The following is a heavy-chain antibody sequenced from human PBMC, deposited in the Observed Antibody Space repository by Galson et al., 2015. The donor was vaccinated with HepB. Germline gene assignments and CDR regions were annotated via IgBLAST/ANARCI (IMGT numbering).Heavy chain of an antibody. Sequence: CAISGDSVSSNSAAWNWIRQSPSRGLEWLGRTYYRSKWYNDYAVSVKSRITINPDTSKNQFSLQLNSVTPEDTAVYYCARENCYQSLLVVVIRFQVRNWFDPWGQGTLVTVSS. CDR3: ARENCYQSLLVVVIRFQVRNWFDP. D-gene: IGHD3-22*01. V-gene: IGHV6-1*01. CDR1: GDSVSSNSAA. J-gene: IGHJ5*02. CDR2: TYYRSKWYN.